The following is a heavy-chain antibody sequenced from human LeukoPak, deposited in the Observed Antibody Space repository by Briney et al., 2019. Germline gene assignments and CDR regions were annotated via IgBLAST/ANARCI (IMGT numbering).Heavy chain of an antibody. D-gene: IGHD4-17*01. J-gene: IGHJ1*01. Sequence: KPSETLSLTCAVYGGSFSDYYWTWIRQFSGKGLEWIGEITHSGSTNYNPSLKSRVAISVDTSKNQFSLKLSSVTAADTAVYYCARVSTTVDWGQGTLVTVSS. CDR3: ARVSTTVD. V-gene: IGHV4-34*01. CDR2: ITHSGST. CDR1: GGSFSDYY.